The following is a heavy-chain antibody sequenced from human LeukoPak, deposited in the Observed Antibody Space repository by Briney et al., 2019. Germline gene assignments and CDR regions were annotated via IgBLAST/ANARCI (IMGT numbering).Heavy chain of an antibody. CDR2: ISWNSGII. J-gene: IGHJ3*02. D-gene: IGHD2-2*01. V-gene: IGHV3-9*01. CDR3: AKSVVPGRTGAFDI. CDR1: GFTFDGYA. Sequence: PGRSLRLSCAASGFTFDGYAMHWVRQAPGKGLEWVSSISWNSGIIGYADTVEGRFTISRDNAKNSLYLQMNSLRAEDTALYYCAKSVVPGRTGAFDIWGQGTMVTVSP.